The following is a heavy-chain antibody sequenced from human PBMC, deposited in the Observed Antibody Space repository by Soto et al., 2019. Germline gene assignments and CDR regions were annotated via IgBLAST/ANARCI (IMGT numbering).Heavy chain of an antibody. Sequence: KQSQTLSLTCAISGDSVSSNSAAWNWIRQSPSRGLEWLGRTYYRSKWYNDYAVSVKSRITINPDTSKNQFSLQLNSGTPEDTAVYYCARAELWDEGHENDAFDIWGQGTMVTVSS. CDR3: ARAELWDEGHENDAFDI. CDR1: GDSVSSNSAA. V-gene: IGHV6-1*01. CDR2: TYYRSKWYN. J-gene: IGHJ3*02. D-gene: IGHD1-26*01.